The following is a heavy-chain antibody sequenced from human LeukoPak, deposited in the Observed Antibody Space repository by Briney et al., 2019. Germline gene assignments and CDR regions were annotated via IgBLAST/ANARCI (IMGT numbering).Heavy chain of an antibody. CDR2: ISKSGDNT. J-gene: IGHJ5*02. D-gene: IGHD1-26*01. CDR1: GFTFSSYA. V-gene: IGHV3-23*01. CDR3: AQPQWELRGLTDL. Sequence: GGSLRLSCAASGFTFSSYAMSWARQAPGKGLEWISGISKSGDNTQYADSVKGRFTISRDNSKNTLYLQMNSLRAEDTAVYYCAQPQWELRGLTDLWGQGTPVTVSS.